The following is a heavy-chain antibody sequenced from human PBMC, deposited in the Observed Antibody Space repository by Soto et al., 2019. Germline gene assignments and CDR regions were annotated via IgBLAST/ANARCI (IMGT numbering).Heavy chain of an antibody. CDR2: VSHDGSNT. CDR1: GFTFSDYA. CDR3: AKGGRQWLVTSDFNY. D-gene: IGHD6-19*01. J-gene: IGHJ4*02. Sequence: VQLVESGGGVVQPGRSLRLSCAASGFTFSDYAMHWVRQAPGKGLEWVAVVSHDGSNTNYADSVRGRFTISRDSSKSTVSLEMTSLRAEGTAVYYCAKGGRQWLVTSDFNYWGQGALVTVSS. V-gene: IGHV3-30*18.